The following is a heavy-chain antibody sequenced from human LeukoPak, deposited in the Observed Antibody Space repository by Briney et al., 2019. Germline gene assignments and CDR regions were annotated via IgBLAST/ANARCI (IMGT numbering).Heavy chain of an antibody. J-gene: IGHJ5*02. CDR2: ISGSDAST. CDR1: GFTFSSYA. V-gene: IGHV3-23*01. Sequence: GGSLRHSCAASGFTFSSYAMSWVRQTPGKGLEWVSGISGSDASTYYTDSVKGRFTISRDNSKNTLYLHMNSLRAEDTAVYYCAKDVTYYFGSGSNPNWFDPWGQGTLVTVSS. CDR3: AKDVTYYFGSGSNPNWFDP. D-gene: IGHD3-10*01.